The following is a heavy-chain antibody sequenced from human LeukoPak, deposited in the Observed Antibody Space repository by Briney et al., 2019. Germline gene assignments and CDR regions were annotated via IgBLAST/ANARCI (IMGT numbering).Heavy chain of an antibody. CDR1: GFIFSSYA. D-gene: IGHD2-8*01. Sequence: GGSLRLSCAASGFIFSSYAMSWVRQAPGKGLEWVSGISESGGSTYYADSVKGRFTISRDNSKNTLYLQMNSLRADDTAVYYCAKARNGVNNWFDPWGQGTLVTVSS. CDR3: AKARNGVNNWFDP. V-gene: IGHV3-23*01. CDR2: ISESGGST. J-gene: IGHJ5*02.